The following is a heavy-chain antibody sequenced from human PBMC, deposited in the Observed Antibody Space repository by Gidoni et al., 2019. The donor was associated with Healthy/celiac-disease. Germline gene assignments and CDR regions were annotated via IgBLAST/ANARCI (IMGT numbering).Heavy chain of an antibody. CDR3: ARAVVMIAPKYYYYGMDV. CDR2: IIPIFGTA. D-gene: IGHD3-3*01. CDR1: GGTFSSYA. J-gene: IGHJ6*02. V-gene: IGHV1-69*01. Sequence: QVQLVQSGAEVKKPGSSVKVSCKASGGTFSSYAISWVRQAPGQGLEWMGGIIPIFGTANYAQKFQGRVTITADESTSTAYMELSSLRSEDTAVYYCARAVVMIAPKYYYYGMDVWGQGTTVTVSS.